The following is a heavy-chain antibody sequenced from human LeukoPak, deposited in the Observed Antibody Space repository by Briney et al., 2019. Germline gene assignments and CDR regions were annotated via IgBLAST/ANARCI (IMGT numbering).Heavy chain of an antibody. CDR2: IYYSGNT. V-gene: IGHV4-59*01. J-gene: IGHJ6*03. Sequence: SETLSLTCTVSGGSISSYYWSWIRQPPGKGLEWIGYIYYSGNTNYNPSLKSRVTISVDTSKNQFSLKLSSVTAADTAVYYCARVFVGVGATSVYYYYYMDVWGKGTTVTVSS. CDR1: GGSISSYY. D-gene: IGHD1-26*01. CDR3: ARVFVGVGATSVYYYYYMDV.